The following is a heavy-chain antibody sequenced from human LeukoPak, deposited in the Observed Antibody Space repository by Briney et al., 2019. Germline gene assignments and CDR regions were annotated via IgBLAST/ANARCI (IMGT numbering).Heavy chain of an antibody. J-gene: IGHJ4*02. Sequence: GESLKISCKASGYSFSNYWIGWVRQMPGKGLEWMGIVFPGDSDTRYSPSFQGQVTISADKSISTAYLQWSSLKASDTAIYYCAVPYGSGSYTFDYWGQGTLVTVSS. CDR1: GYSFSNYW. CDR2: VFPGDSDT. CDR3: AVPYGSGSYTFDY. V-gene: IGHV5-51*01. D-gene: IGHD3-10*01.